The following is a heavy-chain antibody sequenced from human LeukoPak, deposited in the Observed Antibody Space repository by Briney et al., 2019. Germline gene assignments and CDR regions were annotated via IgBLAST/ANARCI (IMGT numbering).Heavy chain of an antibody. CDR3: AWGGTQLPFHY. CDR1: RDSISSGGYY. CDR2: IYYSGST. D-gene: IGHD1-26*01. V-gene: IGHV4-31*03. Sequence: SETLSLTCTVSRDSISSGGYYWSWIRQHPGKGLEWIGYIYYSGSTYYNPSLKSRVTISADTSKKQFSLKLSSVTAADTAVYSCAWGGTQLPFHYLVEGALVTVSS. J-gene: IGHJ4*02.